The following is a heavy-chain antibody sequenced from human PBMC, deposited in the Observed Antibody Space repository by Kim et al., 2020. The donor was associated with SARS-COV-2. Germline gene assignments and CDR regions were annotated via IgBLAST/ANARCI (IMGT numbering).Heavy chain of an antibody. J-gene: IGHJ3*02. CDR3: AKEESSGWPDAFDI. D-gene: IGHD6-19*01. V-gene: IGHV3-23*01. Sequence: ANSVRGRITISRDNSKNTLYLQMNSLRGEDTAVYYCAKEESSGWPDAFDIWGQGTMVAVSS.